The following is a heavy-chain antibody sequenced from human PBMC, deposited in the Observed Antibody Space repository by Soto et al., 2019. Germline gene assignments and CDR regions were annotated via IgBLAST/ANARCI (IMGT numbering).Heavy chain of an antibody. J-gene: IGHJ4*02. V-gene: IGHV4-34*01. CDR2: INHSGFT. CDR3: ARGHGRFAH. CDR1: GGSFTGYY. Sequence: QLQLHQSGAGLLKPSETLSLTYDVSGGSFTGYYWAWIRQPPGKGLEWIGEINHSGFTNYNPSLTGRVTISLDTSRSQFSLKLDSLTAADTAFYFCARGHGRFAHWGQGTLVTVSS.